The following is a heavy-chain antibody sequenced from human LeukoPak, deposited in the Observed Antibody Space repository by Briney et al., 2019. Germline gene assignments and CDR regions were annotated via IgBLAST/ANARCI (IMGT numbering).Heavy chain of an antibody. V-gene: IGHV1-18*01. CDR2: ISAYNGNT. J-gene: IGHJ4*02. CDR3: ARVDTAMVAFDY. CDR1: GYTFTSYG. Sequence: PRASVKVSCKASGYTFTSYGISWVRQAPGQGLEWMGWISAYNGNTNHAQKLQGRVTMTTDTSTSTAYMELRSLRSDDTAVYYCARVDTAMVAFDYWGQGTLVTVSS. D-gene: IGHD5-18*01.